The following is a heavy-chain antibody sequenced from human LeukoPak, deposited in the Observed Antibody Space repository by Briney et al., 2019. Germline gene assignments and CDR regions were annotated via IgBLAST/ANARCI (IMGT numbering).Heavy chain of an antibody. V-gene: IGHV3-33*06. CDR1: GFTFSSYG. J-gene: IGHJ4*02. Sequence: GGSLRLSCAASGFTFSSYGMHWVRQAPGKGLEWVAVIWYDGSNKYYADSVKGRFTISRDNSKNTLYLQMNSLRAEDTAVYYCTNPPGNYFFDYWGQGTLVTVSS. CDR2: IWYDGSNK. CDR3: TNPPGNYFFDY.